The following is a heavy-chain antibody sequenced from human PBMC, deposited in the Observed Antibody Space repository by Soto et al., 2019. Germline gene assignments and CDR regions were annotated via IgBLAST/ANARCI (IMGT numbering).Heavy chain of an antibody. CDR2: IVVGSGNT. CDR3: AADDMTTFS. Sequence: QMQLVQSGPEVKKPGTSVKVSCKASGFTFPSSAVQWVRQARGQRLEWIGWIVVGSGNTNSAQKFQERVTFTRDMSTSTVYIEVSSLIFEDTAVYYCAADDMTTFSWGQGTLVTVSS. V-gene: IGHV1-58*01. D-gene: IGHD1-1*01. CDR1: GFTFPSSA. J-gene: IGHJ4*02.